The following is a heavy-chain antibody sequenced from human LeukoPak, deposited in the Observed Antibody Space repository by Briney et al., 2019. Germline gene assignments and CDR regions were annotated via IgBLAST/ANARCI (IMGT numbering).Heavy chain of an antibody. D-gene: IGHD5-18*01. V-gene: IGHV3-30-3*01. J-gene: IGHJ6*02. CDR2: ISYDGSNK. Sequence: GGSLRLSCAASGFTFSSYWMSWVRQAPGKGLEWVAVISYDGSNKYYADSVKGRFTISRDNSKNTLYLQMNSLRAEDTAVYYCARDRGYSYGDYYYYYGMDVWGQGTTVTVS. CDR1: GFTFSSYW. CDR3: ARDRGYSYGDYYYYYGMDV.